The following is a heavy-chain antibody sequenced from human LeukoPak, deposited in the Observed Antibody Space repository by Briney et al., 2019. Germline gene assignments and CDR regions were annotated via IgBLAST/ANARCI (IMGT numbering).Heavy chain of an antibody. Sequence: GGSLRLSCTAWGFTFCDYAMSGVRQAPGKGVEWGGFIRSKAYGGTTEYAASVKGRFTISRDDSKSIAYLQMNSLKTEDTSVYYCTRDRRSSGWYSLYYFDYWGQGTLVTVSS. V-gene: IGHV3-49*04. D-gene: IGHD6-19*01. CDR3: TRDRRSSGWYSLYYFDY. CDR2: IRSKAYGGTT. CDR1: GFTFCDYA. J-gene: IGHJ4*02.